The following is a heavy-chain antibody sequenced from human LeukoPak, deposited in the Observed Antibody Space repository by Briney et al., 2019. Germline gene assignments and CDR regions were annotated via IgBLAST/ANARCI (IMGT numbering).Heavy chain of an antibody. CDR1: GGSISSYY. CDR3: ARMYGSGSYYAFDI. CDR2: IYYSGST. J-gene: IGHJ3*02. D-gene: IGHD3-10*01. V-gene: IGHV4-59*01. Sequence: SETLSLTCTVSGGSISSYYWSWIRQPPGEGLEWSGYIYYSGSTNYNPSLKSRVTISVDTSKNQFSLKLSSVIAADTAVYYCARMYGSGSYYAFDIWGQGTMVTVSS.